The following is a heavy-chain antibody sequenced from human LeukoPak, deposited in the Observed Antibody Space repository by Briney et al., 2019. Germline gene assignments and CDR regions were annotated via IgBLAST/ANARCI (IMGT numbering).Heavy chain of an antibody. CDR3: ASLTMVRGRPDY. D-gene: IGHD3-10*01. CDR1: GFTFSSYG. CDR2: ISYDGSNK. V-gene: IGHV3-30*03. J-gene: IGHJ4*02. Sequence: GRSLRLSCAASGFTFSSYGMHWVRQAPGKGLEWVAVISYDGSNKYYADSVKGRFTISRDNSKNTLYLQMNSLRAEDTAVHYCASLTMVRGRPDYWGQGTLVTVSS.